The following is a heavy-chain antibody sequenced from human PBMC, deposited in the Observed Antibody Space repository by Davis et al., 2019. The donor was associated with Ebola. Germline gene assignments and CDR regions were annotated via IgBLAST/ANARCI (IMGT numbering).Heavy chain of an antibody. CDR3: TREIQLERRGSYFDP. D-gene: IGHD1-1*01. CDR1: GYTFTAYF. CDR2: INPYSGDT. Sequence: ASVKVSCKASGYTFTAYFMHWVRQAPGQGLEWIGRINPYSGDTRYGERFQGRVSLARDTSISTAYMDLSRLRFDDTAVYYCTREIQLERRGSYFDPWGQGIQVTVSS. J-gene: IGHJ5*02. V-gene: IGHV1-2*02.